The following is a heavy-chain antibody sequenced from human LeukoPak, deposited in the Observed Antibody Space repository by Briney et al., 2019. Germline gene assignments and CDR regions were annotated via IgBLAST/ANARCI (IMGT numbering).Heavy chain of an antibody. J-gene: IGHJ4*02. CDR2: INPNSGGT. V-gene: IGHV1-2*04. D-gene: IGHD2-15*01. CDR3: ARGYCSGGSCYGEVDY. CDR1: GYTFTGYY. Sequence: VASVKVSCKASGYTFTGYYMHWVRQAPGQGLEWMGWINPNSGGTNYAQKFQGWVTMTRDTSISTAYMDLSRLKSDDTAVYYCARGYCSGGSCYGEVDYWGQGTLVTVSS.